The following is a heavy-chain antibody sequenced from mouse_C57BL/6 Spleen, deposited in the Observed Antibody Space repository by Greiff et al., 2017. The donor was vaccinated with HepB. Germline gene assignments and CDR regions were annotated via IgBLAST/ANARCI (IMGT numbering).Heavy chain of an antibody. J-gene: IGHJ4*01. V-gene: IGHV6-6*01. D-gene: IGHD2-4*01. CDR3: TRLDYEDAIDY. CDR1: GFTFSDAW. Sequence: EVQVVESGGGLVQPGGSMKLSCAASGFTFSDAWMDWVRQSPEKGLEWVAEIRNKANNHATYYAESVKGRFTISRDDSKSSVYLQMNSVRAEDTGIYYCTRLDYEDAIDYWGQGTSVTVSS. CDR2: IRNKANNHAT.